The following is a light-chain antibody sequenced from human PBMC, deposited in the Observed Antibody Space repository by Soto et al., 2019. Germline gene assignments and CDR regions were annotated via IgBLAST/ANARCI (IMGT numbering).Light chain of an antibody. CDR2: EVT. CDR3: SSYTSSTTLV. Sequence: QSALTQPASVSGSPGQSITISCTGTSSDIGGYNYVSWHQQHPGKAPKLMIYEVTNRPSGVSSRFSGSKSDNTASLTISGLQAEDEAYYFCSSYTSSTTLVFGTGTKVTVL. CDR1: SSDIGGYNY. J-gene: IGLJ1*01. V-gene: IGLV2-14*01.